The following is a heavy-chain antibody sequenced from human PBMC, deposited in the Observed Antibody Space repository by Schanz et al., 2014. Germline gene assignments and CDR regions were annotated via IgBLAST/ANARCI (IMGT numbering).Heavy chain of an antibody. D-gene: IGHD1-1*01. V-gene: IGHV3-48*01. Sequence: EVQLLESGGGLVQPGGSLRLSCTASGFTFSSYSMNWVRQAPGKGLEWVSYVSRSTPDIYYADSVKGRFTISRDNAKNSLYLEMNSLRAEDTALYYCARDRRNADLDYWGQGTLVTVSS. CDR2: VSRSTPDI. CDR3: ARDRRNADLDY. J-gene: IGHJ4*02. CDR1: GFTFSSYS.